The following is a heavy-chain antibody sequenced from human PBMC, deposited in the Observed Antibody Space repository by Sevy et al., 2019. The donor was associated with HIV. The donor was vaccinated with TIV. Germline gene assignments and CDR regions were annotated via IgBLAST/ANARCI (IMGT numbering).Heavy chain of an antibody. CDR2: ISGSGGST. Sequence: GGSLRLSCAASGFTFSSYAMSWVRQAPGKGLEWVSAISGSGGSTYYVDSVKGRFTISRDNSKNPLYLQMNSLRAEDTDVYYCAKESGVGYTYYFDYWGQGTLVTVSS. V-gene: IGHV3-23*01. CDR3: AKESGVGYTYYFDY. J-gene: IGHJ4*02. CDR1: GFTFSSYA. D-gene: IGHD3-16*02.